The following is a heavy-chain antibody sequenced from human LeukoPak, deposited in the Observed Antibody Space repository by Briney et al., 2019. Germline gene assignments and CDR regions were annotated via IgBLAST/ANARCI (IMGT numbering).Heavy chain of an antibody. CDR3: ARDQEGATNLDY. CDR1: GLTFSDYY. Sequence: PGGSLRLSCAASGLTFSDYYTSWIRQAPGKGLEWVSYISSSGSTIYYADSVKGRFTISRDNAKNSLYLQMNSLRAEDTAVYYCARDQEGATNLDYWGQRTLATVSS. J-gene: IGHJ4*02. D-gene: IGHD1-26*01. CDR2: ISSSGSTI. V-gene: IGHV3-11*01.